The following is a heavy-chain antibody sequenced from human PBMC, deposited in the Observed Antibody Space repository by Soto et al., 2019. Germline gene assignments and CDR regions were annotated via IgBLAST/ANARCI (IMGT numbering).Heavy chain of an antibody. CDR3: GRCTSTSCHLGSDY. J-gene: IGHJ4*02. Sequence: GGSLRLSXAASGFTFSSYAMNWVRQAPGKGLEWVALISHDGINKYYADSVRGRFTISRDSSTNTLYLQMNSLRAADTAVYYCGRCTSTSCHLGSDYWGQGTLVTVS. D-gene: IGHD2-2*01. CDR1: GFTFSSYA. V-gene: IGHV3-30-3*01. CDR2: ISHDGINK.